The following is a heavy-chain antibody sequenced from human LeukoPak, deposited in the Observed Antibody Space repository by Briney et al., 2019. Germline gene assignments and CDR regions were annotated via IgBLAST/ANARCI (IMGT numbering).Heavy chain of an antibody. CDR2: ISYDGSNK. J-gene: IGHJ6*02. CDR3: AREYSSSPDGYYYAMDV. Sequence: PGRSLRLSCAASGFTFSSYAMHWVRQAPGKGLEWVAVISYDGSNKYYADSVKGRFTISRDNSKNTLYLQMNSLRAEDTAVYYCAREYSSSPDGYYYAMDVWGQGTTVTVSS. D-gene: IGHD6-6*01. CDR1: GFTFSSYA. V-gene: IGHV3-30-3*01.